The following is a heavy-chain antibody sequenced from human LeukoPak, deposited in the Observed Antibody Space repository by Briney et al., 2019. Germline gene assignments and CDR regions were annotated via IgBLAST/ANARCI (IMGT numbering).Heavy chain of an antibody. V-gene: IGHV1-18*01. J-gene: IGHJ4*02. D-gene: IGHD3-22*01. CDR1: GYTFTSYG. Sequence: ASVKASCKASGYTFTSYGISWVRQAPGQGLEWMGWISAYNGNTNYAQKLQGRVTMTTDTSTTTAYMELRSLRSDDTAVYYCARTSYYDTSGYFPYWGQGTLVTVSS. CDR2: ISAYNGNT. CDR3: ARTSYYDTSGYFPY.